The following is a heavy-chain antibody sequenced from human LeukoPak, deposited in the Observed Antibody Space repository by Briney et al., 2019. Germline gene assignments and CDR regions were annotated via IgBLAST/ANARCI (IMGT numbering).Heavy chain of an antibody. Sequence: PGGSLRLSCAASGFTFSSYSMNWVRQAPGKGLEWVSSISSSSSYIYYADSVKGRFTISRDNAKNSLYLQMNSLRAEDTAVYYCAKDTNRFYDFWSGFSGFDYWGQGTLVTVSS. CDR3: AKDTNRFYDFWSGFSGFDY. J-gene: IGHJ4*02. CDR2: ISSSSSYI. V-gene: IGHV3-21*01. CDR1: GFTFSSYS. D-gene: IGHD3-3*01.